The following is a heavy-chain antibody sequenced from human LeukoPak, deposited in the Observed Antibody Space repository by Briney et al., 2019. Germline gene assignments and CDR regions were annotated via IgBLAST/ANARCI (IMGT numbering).Heavy chain of an antibody. CDR3: ARGLNHGSGSYSLDYYYYGVDV. J-gene: IGHJ6*02. V-gene: IGHV1-2*02. Sequence: ASVKVSCKASGYTFTGYYMHWVRQAPGQGLEWMGWINPNSGGTNYAQKFQGRVTMTRDTSISTAYMELSRLRSDDTAVHYCARGLNHGSGSYSLDYYYYGVDVWGQGTTVTVSS. D-gene: IGHD3-10*01. CDR1: GYTFTGYY. CDR2: INPNSGGT.